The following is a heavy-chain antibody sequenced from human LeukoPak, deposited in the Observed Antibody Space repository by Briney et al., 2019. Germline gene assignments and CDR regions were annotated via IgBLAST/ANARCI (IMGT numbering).Heavy chain of an antibody. J-gene: IGHJ4*02. Sequence: GGSLRLSCAASGFTFSSYAMSWVRQAPGKGLEWVSAISGSGGSTYYADSVKSRFTISRDNSKNTLYLQMNSLRAEDTAIYYCAKGGAEAGTLYLEYWGQGTLVTVSS. CDR2: ISGSGGST. D-gene: IGHD6-13*01. V-gene: IGHV3-23*01. CDR1: GFTFSSYA. CDR3: AKGGAEAGTLYLEY.